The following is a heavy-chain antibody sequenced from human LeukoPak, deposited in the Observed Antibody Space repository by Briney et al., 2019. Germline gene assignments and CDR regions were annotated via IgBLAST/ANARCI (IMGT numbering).Heavy chain of an antibody. D-gene: IGHD6-13*01. V-gene: IGHV3-30-3*01. CDR2: ISYDGSNK. CDR1: GFTFSSYA. Sequence: GGSLRLSCAASGFTFSSYAMHWVRQAPGKGLEWVAVISYDGSNKYYADSVKGRFTISRDNSKNALYLQMNSLRAEDTAVYYCARDPQISWYLAGYMDVWGKGTTVTVSS. J-gene: IGHJ6*03. CDR3: ARDPQISWYLAGYMDV.